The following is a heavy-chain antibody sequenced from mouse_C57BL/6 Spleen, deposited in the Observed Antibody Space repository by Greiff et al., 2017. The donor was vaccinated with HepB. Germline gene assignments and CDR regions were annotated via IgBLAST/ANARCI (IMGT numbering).Heavy chain of an antibody. D-gene: IGHD2-12*01. V-gene: IGHV14-4*01. J-gene: IGHJ3*01. CDR2: IDPENGDT. CDR1: GFNIKDDY. CDR3: TTLRRGFAY. Sequence: VQLQQSGAELVRPGASVKLSCTASGFNIKDDYMHWVKQRPEQGLEWIGWIDPENGDTEYASKFQGKATITADTSSNTAYLQLSSLTSEDTAVYYCTTLRRGFAYWGQGTLVTVSA.